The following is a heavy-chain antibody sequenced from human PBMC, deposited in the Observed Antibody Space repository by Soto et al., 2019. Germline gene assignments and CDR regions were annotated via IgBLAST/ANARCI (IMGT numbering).Heavy chain of an antibody. D-gene: IGHD1-1*01. CDR1: GFTFSSYG. CDR3: AKGTRSFGGLYYYYYGMDV. V-gene: IGHV3-30*18. Sequence: PGGSLRLSCAASGFTFSSYGMHWVRQAPGKGLEWVAVISYDGSNKYYADSVKGRFTISRDNSKNTLYLQMNSLRAEDTAVYYCAKGTRSFGGLYYYYYGMDVWGQGTTVTSP. CDR2: ISYDGSNK. J-gene: IGHJ6*02.